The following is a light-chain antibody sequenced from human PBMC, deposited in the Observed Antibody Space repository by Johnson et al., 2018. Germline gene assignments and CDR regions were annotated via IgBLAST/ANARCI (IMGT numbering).Light chain of an antibody. J-gene: IGLJ1*01. V-gene: IGLV1-51*02. Sequence: VLTQPPSVSAAPGQKVTISCSGSSSNIGNNYVSWYQQLPGTAPKLLIYENNKRPSGIPDRFSGSKSGTSATLGITGLQTGDEADYYCGTWDSRLRAGNVFGTGTKVTVL. CDR1: SSNIGNNY. CDR3: GTWDSRLRAGNV. CDR2: ENN.